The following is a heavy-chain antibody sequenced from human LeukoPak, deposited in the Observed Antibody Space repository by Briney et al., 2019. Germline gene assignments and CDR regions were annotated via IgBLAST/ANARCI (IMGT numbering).Heavy chain of an antibody. J-gene: IGHJ3*02. CDR3: ASSNYYDSSGYDAFDI. CDR1: GYTFTSYD. Sequence: ASVKVSCKASGYTFTSYDINWVRQATGQGLEWMGWMNPNSGNTGYAQKFQGRVTITRNTSISTAYMELSSLRSEDTAVYYCASSNYYDSSGYDAFDIRGQGTMVTVSS. CDR2: MNPNSGNT. V-gene: IGHV1-8*03. D-gene: IGHD3-22*01.